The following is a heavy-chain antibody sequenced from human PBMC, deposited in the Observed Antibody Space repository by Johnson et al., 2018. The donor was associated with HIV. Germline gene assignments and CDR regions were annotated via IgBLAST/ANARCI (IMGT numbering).Heavy chain of an antibody. CDR2: IRSKANSYAT. Sequence: VQLVESGGGLIQPGGSLRLSCAASGFTFSSYGMHWVRQASGKGLEWVGRIRSKANSYATAYAASVKGRFTISRDDSKNTAYLQMNSLKTEDTAVYYCAKGRYSSSWYLAGAIDIWGQGTMVTVSS. D-gene: IGHD6-13*01. CDR1: GFTFSSYG. V-gene: IGHV3-73*01. J-gene: IGHJ3*02. CDR3: AKGRYSSSWYLAGAIDI.